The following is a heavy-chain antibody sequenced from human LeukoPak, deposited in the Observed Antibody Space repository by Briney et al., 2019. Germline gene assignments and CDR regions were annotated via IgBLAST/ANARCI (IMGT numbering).Heavy chain of an antibody. CDR3: ARGLAYCSGGSCYPTHFDY. V-gene: IGHV4-34*01. Sequence: SETLSLTCAVYGGSFSGYYWSWIRQPPGKGLEWIGEVNHSGSTNYNPSLKSRVTISVDTSKNQFSLKLSSVTAADTAVYYCARGLAYCSGGSCYPTHFDYWGQGTLVAVSS. D-gene: IGHD2-15*01. CDR2: VNHSGST. J-gene: IGHJ4*02. CDR1: GGSFSGYY.